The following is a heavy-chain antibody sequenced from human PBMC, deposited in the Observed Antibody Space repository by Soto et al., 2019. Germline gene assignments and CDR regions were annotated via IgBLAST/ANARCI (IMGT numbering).Heavy chain of an antibody. CDR1: GNGFNTHW. CDR2: IYPDDSDT. D-gene: IGHD4-4*01. CDR3: ARGTTISTYRDYYFES. V-gene: IGHV5-51*01. Sequence: GESLKISCRRSGNGFNTHWIAWVRQVSGKGLEWMGIIYPDDSDTRYSPSFQGQVTISVDKSINTAYLQWSRLKASDTAIYYCARGTTISTYRDYYFESWGQGTVVTVSS. J-gene: IGHJ1*01.